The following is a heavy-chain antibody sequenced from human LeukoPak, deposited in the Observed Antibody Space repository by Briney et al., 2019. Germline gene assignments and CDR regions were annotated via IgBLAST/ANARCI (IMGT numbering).Heavy chain of an antibody. Sequence: PSEILSLTCTVSGGSISSSSYYWGWIRQPPGKGLEWIGSIYYSGSTYYNPSLKGRVTISVDTSKNQFSLKLSSVTAADTAVYYCARVRGSMIAFPSPIDYWGQGTLVTVSS. CDR1: GGSISSSSYY. CDR3: ARVRGSMIAFPSPIDY. CDR2: IYYSGST. D-gene: IGHD3-22*01. J-gene: IGHJ4*02. V-gene: IGHV4-39*07.